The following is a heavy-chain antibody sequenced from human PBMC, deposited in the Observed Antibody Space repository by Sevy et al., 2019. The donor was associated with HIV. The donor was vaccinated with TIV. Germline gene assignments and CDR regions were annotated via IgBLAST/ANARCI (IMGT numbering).Heavy chain of an antibody. Sequence: SGPTLVNPTQTLTLTCTFSGFSLSTSGVGVGWIRQPPGKALEWLALIYWDDDKRYSSSLKSRLTITNDTSKNQVVLTMTHMSPVDTATYYCAHRLPVGYYDRSGYDAFDIWGQGTMVTVSS. V-gene: IGHV2-5*02. CDR1: GFSLSTSGVG. J-gene: IGHJ3*02. D-gene: IGHD3-22*01. CDR2: IYWDDDK. CDR3: AHRLPVGYYDRSGYDAFDI.